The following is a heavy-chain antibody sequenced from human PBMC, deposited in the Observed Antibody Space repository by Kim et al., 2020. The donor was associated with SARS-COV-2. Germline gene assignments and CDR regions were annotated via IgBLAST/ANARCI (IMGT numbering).Heavy chain of an antibody. D-gene: IGHD6-13*01. CDR3: ARDRIVIAAAGIRVYYYYGMDV. J-gene: IGHJ6*02. Sequence: GGSLRLSCAASGFTVSSNYMSWVRQAPGKGLEWVSVIYSGGSTYYADSVKGRFTISRDNSKNTLYLQMNSLRAEDTAVYYCARDRIVIAAAGIRVYYYYGMDVWGQGTTVTVSS. CDR2: IYSGGST. V-gene: IGHV3-66*02. CDR1: GFTVSSNY.